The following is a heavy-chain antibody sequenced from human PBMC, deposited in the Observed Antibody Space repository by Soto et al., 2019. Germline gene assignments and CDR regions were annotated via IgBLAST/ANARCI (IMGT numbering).Heavy chain of an antibody. CDR3: VREYSRSWYHRTIDMDT. V-gene: IGHV3-7*03. CDR2: IKQDGSEK. Sequence: PGGSLRLSCAASGFTFSSYQMTWVRQAPGKGLEWVANIKQDGSEKYYVDSVKGRFTISRDNAKNSLYLQMNSLRAEDAAVYYCVREYSRSWYHRTIDMDTRGQGPKVTV. D-gene: IGHD6-13*01. CDR1: GFTFSSYQ. J-gene: IGHJ3*01.